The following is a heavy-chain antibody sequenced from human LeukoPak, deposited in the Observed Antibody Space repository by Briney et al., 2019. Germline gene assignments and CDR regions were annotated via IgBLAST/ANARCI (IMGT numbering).Heavy chain of an antibody. CDR1: GFTFSSYS. CDR2: ISSSSSYI. D-gene: IGHD2/OR15-2a*01. J-gene: IGHJ4*02. V-gene: IGHV3-21*01. Sequence: GGSLRLSCAASGFTFSSYSMNWVRQAPGKGLEWVSSISSSSSYIYYADSVKGRFTTSRDNAKNSLYLQMNSLRAEDTAVYYCAKYSKPGGNFDYWGQGTLVTVSS. CDR3: AKYSKPGGNFDY.